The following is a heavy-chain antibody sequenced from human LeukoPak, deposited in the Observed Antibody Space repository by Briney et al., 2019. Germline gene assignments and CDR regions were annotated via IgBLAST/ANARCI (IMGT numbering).Heavy chain of an antibody. Sequence: SDTLSLTCTVSGDSISSSSYHWAWIRQPPGKGLEWIGSVYYSGSTYSNPSLQSRVTMSADTSKNQFSLRLTSVTASDTAVYYCARHRVVFDYVDYWGQGALVTVSS. CDR2: VYYSGST. V-gene: IGHV4-39*01. CDR1: GDSISSSSYH. D-gene: IGHD3-10*01. CDR3: ARHRVVFDYVDY. J-gene: IGHJ4*02.